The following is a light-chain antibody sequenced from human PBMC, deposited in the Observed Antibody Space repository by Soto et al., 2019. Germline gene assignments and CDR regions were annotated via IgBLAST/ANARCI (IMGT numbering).Light chain of an antibody. Sequence: QSALTQPASVSGSPGQSITISCSGTSSDVGGYNYVSWYQQYPGKAPKLMIYEVNNRPSGVSNRFSGSKSANTASLTISGLQAEDEADYYCSSYAGSSTWVFGGGTKLTVL. CDR1: SSDVGGYNY. J-gene: IGLJ3*02. CDR3: SSYAGSSTWV. CDR2: EVN. V-gene: IGLV2-14*01.